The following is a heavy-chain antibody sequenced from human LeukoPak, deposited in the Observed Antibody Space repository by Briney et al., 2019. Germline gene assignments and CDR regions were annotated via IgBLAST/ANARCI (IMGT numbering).Heavy chain of an antibody. V-gene: IGHV4-4*02. Sequence: SETLSLTCTVSGVAISSGNWWSWVRQLPGKGLEWIGDIFHGGSTNSNPSLRSRVTMSEDKSKNQFSLKLSSVTAADTAVYYCARTNPVARNSLDYWGPGTLVTVSS. D-gene: IGHD1-14*01. J-gene: IGHJ4*02. CDR2: IFHGGST. CDR1: GVAISSGNW. CDR3: ARTNPVARNSLDY.